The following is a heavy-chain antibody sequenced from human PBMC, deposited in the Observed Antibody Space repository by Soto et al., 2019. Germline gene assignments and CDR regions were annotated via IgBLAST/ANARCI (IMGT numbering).Heavy chain of an antibody. D-gene: IGHD2-2*01. V-gene: IGHV1-69*06. J-gene: IGHJ6*02. CDR3: ARSIPYCSSTSCPHYYYYGMDV. CDR2: IIPIFGTA. CDR1: GGTFSSYA. Sequence: SVKVSCKASGGTFSSYAISWVRQAPGQGLEWMGGIIPIFGTANYAQKFQGRVTITADKSTSTAYMELSSLRSEDTAVYYCARSIPYCSSTSCPHYYYYGMDVWGQGTTVTVSS.